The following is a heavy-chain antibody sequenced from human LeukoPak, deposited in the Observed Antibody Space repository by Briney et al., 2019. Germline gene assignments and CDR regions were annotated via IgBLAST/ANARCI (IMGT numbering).Heavy chain of an antibody. CDR1: GDSVSSYSAA. J-gene: IGHJ5*02. CDR3: ARDLGLLRRFDP. CDR2: TYYRSKWYN. D-gene: IGHD5-18*01. V-gene: IGHV6-1*01. Sequence: SQTLSLTCAISGDSVSSYSAAWNWITQPPSRGLEWLGRTYYRSKWYNDYAVSVKSRITINPDTSKNQFSLQPNSVTPEDTAVYYCARDLGLLRRFDPWGQGTLVTVSS.